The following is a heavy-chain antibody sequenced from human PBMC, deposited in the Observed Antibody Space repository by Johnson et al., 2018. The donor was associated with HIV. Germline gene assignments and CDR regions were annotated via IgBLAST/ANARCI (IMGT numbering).Heavy chain of an antibody. CDR2: IKQDGSKK. CDR3: AKGLGNVDAFDI. Sequence: VQLVESGGGLIQPGGSLRLSCAASGFTFSNYWMTWVRQAPGKGLEWVANIKQDGSKKYYVGSVRGRFTISRDNANNSLILQMNSLRVEDTALYYCAKGLGNVDAFDIWGQGTMVTVSS. CDR1: GFTFSNYW. V-gene: IGHV3-7*05. J-gene: IGHJ3*02. D-gene: IGHD7-27*01.